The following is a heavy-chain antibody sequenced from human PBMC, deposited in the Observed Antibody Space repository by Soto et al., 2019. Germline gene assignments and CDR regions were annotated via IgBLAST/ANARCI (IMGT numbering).Heavy chain of an antibody. D-gene: IGHD3-3*01. CDR3: ARDFGSALSALGAVFDD. Sequence: QVQLVQSGAEVKKPGASVKVSCRTLGYTFSSYGMSWVRQAPGQGLEWLGWISDYNGNTDYAQKVQGSITMTADRSTRTVVMELRSSKYDLTAVYDCARDFGSALSALGAVFDDCGQGTLVAVFS. V-gene: IGHV1-18*01. J-gene: IGHJ4*02. CDR2: ISDYNGNT. CDR1: GYTFSSYG.